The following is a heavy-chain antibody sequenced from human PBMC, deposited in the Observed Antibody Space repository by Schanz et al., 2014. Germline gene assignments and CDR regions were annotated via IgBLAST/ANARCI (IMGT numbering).Heavy chain of an antibody. CDR2: ISHSGST. CDR3: ARRSVSPSGNSYGYVVAWFDP. V-gene: IGHV4-4*02. D-gene: IGHD5-18*01. Sequence: QVQLQESGPGLVKPSGTLSLTCAVSGGSISSSNWWSWVRQPPGKGLEWIGEISHSGSTNYKPSLKRRVTIPGDKSKNKFSLKLRSVTAADTAVYYCARRSVSPSGNSYGYVVAWFDPWGQGTLVTVSS. CDR1: GGSISSSNW. J-gene: IGHJ5*02.